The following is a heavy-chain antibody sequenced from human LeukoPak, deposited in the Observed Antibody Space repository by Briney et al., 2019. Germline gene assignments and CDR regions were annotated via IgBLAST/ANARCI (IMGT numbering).Heavy chain of an antibody. CDR2: IYTSGST. J-gene: IGHJ4*02. V-gene: IGHV4-4*07. CDR3: ARVGVPGSFDY. CDR1: GGSISSYY. D-gene: IGHD3-3*01. Sequence: PSATLSLTCTVSGGSISSYYWSWIRQPAGKGQEWIGRIYTSGSTNYNPSLKSRVTMSVDTSKNQFSLKLSSVTAADTAVYYCARVGVPGSFDYWGQGTLVTVSS.